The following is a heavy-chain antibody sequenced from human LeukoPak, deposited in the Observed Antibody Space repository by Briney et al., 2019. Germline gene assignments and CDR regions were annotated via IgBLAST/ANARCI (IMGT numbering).Heavy chain of an antibody. V-gene: IGHV3-23*01. J-gene: IGHJ3*02. Sequence: AGGSLRLSCAASGFTFSNYWMNWVRQAPGKGLEWVSAISGSGGSTYYADSVKGRFTISRDDSKSTLYLQMNSLRAADTAIYYCAKLRSSSCYDAFDIWGQGTMVTVSS. CDR3: AKLRSSSCYDAFDI. D-gene: IGHD6-13*01. CDR1: GFTFSNYW. CDR2: ISGSGGST.